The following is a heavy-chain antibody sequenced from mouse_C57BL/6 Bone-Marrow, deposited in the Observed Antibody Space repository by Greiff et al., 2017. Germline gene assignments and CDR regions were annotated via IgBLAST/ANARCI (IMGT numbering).Heavy chain of an antibody. D-gene: IGHD2-4*01. CDR2: INPSTGGT. CDR1: GYSFTGYY. Sequence: VQLQQSGPELVKPGASVKISCKASGYSFTGYYMNWVKQSPEKSLEWIGEINPSTGGTTYNQKFKAKATLTEDKSSSTAYMQLKSLTSEDSAVYYCARDYHWYFDVWGTGTTVTVSS. J-gene: IGHJ1*03. CDR3: ARDYHWYFDV. V-gene: IGHV1-42*01.